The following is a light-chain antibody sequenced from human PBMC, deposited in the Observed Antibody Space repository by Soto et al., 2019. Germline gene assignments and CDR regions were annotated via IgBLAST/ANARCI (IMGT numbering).Light chain of an antibody. CDR1: ESISNW. CDR3: QQYKSYSYT. CDR2: DAS. V-gene: IGKV1-5*01. J-gene: IGKJ2*01. Sequence: GDRVAITCRASESISNWLSWYQQKPGKAPKVLIYDASRLQSGVPERFSGSGSGTEFTLTISSLQADDIATYYCQQYKSYSYTFGQGTNREI.